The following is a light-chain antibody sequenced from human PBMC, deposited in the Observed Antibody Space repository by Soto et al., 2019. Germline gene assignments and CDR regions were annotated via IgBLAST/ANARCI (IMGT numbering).Light chain of an antibody. Sequence: EIGCTQSPSTLTQSPGERATLPCRASQSVRGLLAWYQQRPGQPPRLLIYDTSNRASGIPARFSGSGSGTDFTLTISGLEPADLGIYYCQQGHSCPITFGQGTRLAIK. CDR1: QSVRGL. CDR3: QQGHSCPIT. J-gene: IGKJ5*01. CDR2: DTS. V-gene: IGKV3-11*01.